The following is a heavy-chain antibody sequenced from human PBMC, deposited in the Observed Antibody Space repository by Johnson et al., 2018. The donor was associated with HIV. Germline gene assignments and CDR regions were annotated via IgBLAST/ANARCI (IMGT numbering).Heavy chain of an antibody. CDR3: ARHYGWGDHWDAFDI. CDR1: GFTISTFW. D-gene: IGHD4-17*01. V-gene: IGHV3-74*02. Sequence: VQLVESGGALVQPGGSLRLSCEVSGFTISTFWKHWVRQAPGKGLVWVSRVNNDGGDTIYADSVKGRFTISRDNSKNTLYLQMNSLRAEDTAVYYCARHYGWGDHWDAFDIWGQGTMVTVSS. CDR2: VNNDGGDT. J-gene: IGHJ3*02.